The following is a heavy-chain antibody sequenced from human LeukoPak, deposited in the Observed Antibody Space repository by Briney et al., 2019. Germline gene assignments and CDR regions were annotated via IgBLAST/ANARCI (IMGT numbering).Heavy chain of an antibody. Sequence: GASVKVSCKASGGTFSSYAISWVRQAPGQGLEWMGRIIPILGIANYAQKFQGRVTITADKSTSTAYMELSSLRSEDTAVYYCARDNRILSGSSYFDYWGQGTLVTVSS. CDR1: GGTFSSYA. D-gene: IGHD1-26*01. CDR3: ARDNRILSGSSYFDY. J-gene: IGHJ4*02. CDR2: IIPILGIA. V-gene: IGHV1-69*04.